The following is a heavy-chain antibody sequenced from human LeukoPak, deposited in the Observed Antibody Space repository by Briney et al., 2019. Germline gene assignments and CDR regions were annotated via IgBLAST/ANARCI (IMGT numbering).Heavy chain of an antibody. CDR3: ARPHDILTGYFYFDY. D-gene: IGHD3-9*01. CDR2: IYPGDSDT. CDR1: GYSFTSYW. Sequence: GESLKISCKGSGYSFTSYWIGWVRQMPGKGLEWMGIIYPGDSDTRYSPPFQGQVTISADKSISTAYLQWSSLKASDTAMYYCARPHDILTGYFYFDYWGQGTLVTVSS. J-gene: IGHJ4*02. V-gene: IGHV5-51*01.